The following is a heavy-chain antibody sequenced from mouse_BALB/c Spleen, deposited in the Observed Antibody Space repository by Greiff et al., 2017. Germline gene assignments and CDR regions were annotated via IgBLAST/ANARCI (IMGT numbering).Heavy chain of an antibody. J-gene: IGHJ4*01. V-gene: IGHV10S3*01. CDR3: VRDLYDGYSYAMDY. CDR1: GFTFNTNA. Sequence: TGGGLVQPKGSLKLSCAASGFTFNTNAMNWVRQAPGKGLEWVARIRSKSNNYATYYADSVKDRFTISRDDSQSMLYLQMNNLKTEDTAMYYCVRDLYDGYSYAMDYWGQGTSVTVSS. D-gene: IGHD2-3*01. CDR2: IRSKSNNYAT.